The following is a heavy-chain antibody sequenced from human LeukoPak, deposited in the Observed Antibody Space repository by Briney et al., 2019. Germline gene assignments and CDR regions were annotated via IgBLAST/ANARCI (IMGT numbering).Heavy chain of an antibody. CDR1: GYSFTSYW. Sequence: GESLKISYKGSGYSFTSYWISWVRQMPGKGLEWMGRIDPSDSYTNYSPSFQGHVTISADKSISTAYLQWSSLKASDTAMYYCARSLGYCSGGSCYAQGPFDYWGQGTLVTVSS. V-gene: IGHV5-10-1*01. J-gene: IGHJ4*02. CDR2: IDPSDSYT. D-gene: IGHD2-15*01. CDR3: ARSLGYCSGGSCYAQGPFDY.